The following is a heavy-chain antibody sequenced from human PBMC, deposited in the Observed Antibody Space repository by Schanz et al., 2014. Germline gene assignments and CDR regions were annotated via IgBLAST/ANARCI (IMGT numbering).Heavy chain of an antibody. D-gene: IGHD3-10*01. CDR1: GFDFTSYG. CDR2: IAKSSSTR. Sequence: EVRLVESGGGLVQPGGSLRLSCEASGFDFTSYGMNWVRQVPGKGVEWLSYIAKSSSTRHYADSVKGRVTISRDNAKNSVSLQMRRLRVEDTAVYYCASGVHVSSLQKGLQFWGRGTLVIVSS. CDR3: ASGVHVSSLQKGLQF. V-gene: IGHV3-48*01. J-gene: IGHJ1*01.